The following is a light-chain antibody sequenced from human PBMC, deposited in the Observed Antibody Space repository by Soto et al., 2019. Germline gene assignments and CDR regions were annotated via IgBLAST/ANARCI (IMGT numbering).Light chain of an antibody. CDR1: SSDIGSNT. V-gene: IGLV1-44*01. CDR3: AAWDGTLNGVL. CDR2: NNN. Sequence: QSALTQPPSASGTPGQRVTISCSGGSSDIGSNTVNWYQQVPGTAPKLLIYNNNQRPSGVPDRFSGSRSGTSASLAISGLQSEDEGDYYCAAWDGTLNGVLFGGGTKVTVL. J-gene: IGLJ2*01.